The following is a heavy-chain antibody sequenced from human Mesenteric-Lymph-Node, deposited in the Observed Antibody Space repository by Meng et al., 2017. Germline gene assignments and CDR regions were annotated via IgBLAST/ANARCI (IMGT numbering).Heavy chain of an antibody. D-gene: IGHD6-6*01. V-gene: IGHV3-30*03. CDR2: ISYDGSNK. Sequence: GESLKISCAASGFTFSSYGMHWVRQAPGKGLEWVAVISYDGSNKYYADSVKGRFTISRDNSKNTLYLQMNSLRAEDTAVYYCARDRHGMDVWGQGTTVTVSS. CDR3: ARDRHGMDV. J-gene: IGHJ6*02. CDR1: GFTFSSYG.